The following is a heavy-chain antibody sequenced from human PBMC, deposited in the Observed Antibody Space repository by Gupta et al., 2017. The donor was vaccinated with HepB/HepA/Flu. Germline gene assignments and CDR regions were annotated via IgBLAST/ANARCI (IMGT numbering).Heavy chain of an antibody. J-gene: IGHJ4*02. D-gene: IGHD3-10*01. CDR1: GYSFTNYW. CDR2: IYPGDSDI. V-gene: IGHV5-51*01. CDR3: ARTHFFDSNSYSPLDY. Sequence: EVQLVQSGAEVKKPGESLKISCKASGYSFTNYWIGWVRQMPGKGLEWMGSIYPGDSDIRYSPSFQGQVTVSADKSSNTAYLQWSGLKASDTTMYYCARTHFFDSNSYSPLDYWGQGTLVTVSS.